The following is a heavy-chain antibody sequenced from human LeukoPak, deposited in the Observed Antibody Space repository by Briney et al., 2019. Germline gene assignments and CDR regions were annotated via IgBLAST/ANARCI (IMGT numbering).Heavy chain of an antibody. CDR1: GFTFSSYG. J-gene: IGHJ5*02. CDR3: ARDRGDYDILTGYYNYHWFDP. V-gene: IGHV3-23*01. D-gene: IGHD3-9*01. CDR2: ISGSGGST. Sequence: GGSLRLSCAASGFTFSSYGMSWVRQAPGKGLEWVSAISGSGGSTYYADSAKGRFTISRDNSKNTLYLQMNSLRAEDTAVYYCARDRGDYDILTGYYNYHWFDPWGQGTLVTVSS.